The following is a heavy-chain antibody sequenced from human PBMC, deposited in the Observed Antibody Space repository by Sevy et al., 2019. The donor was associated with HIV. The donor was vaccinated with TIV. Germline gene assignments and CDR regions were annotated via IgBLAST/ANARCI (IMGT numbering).Heavy chain of an antibody. CDR1: GYTFTGYY. V-gene: IGHV1-2*02. CDR2: INPNSGGT. Sequence: ASVKVSCKASGYTFTGYYMHWVRQAPGQGLEWMGWINPNSGGTNYAQKFQGRVTMTRDTSFSTAYMERSRLRSDDTAVYYCARMEDTAMVPVDYWGQGTLVTVSS. CDR3: ARMEDTAMVPVDY. J-gene: IGHJ4*02. D-gene: IGHD5-18*01.